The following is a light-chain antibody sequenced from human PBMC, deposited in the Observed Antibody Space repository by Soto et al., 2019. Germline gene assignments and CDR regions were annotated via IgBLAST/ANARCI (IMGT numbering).Light chain of an antibody. Sequence: QSVLTQPASVSASPGQSIAISCTGSSSDVGGYNYVSWYQQHPGEAPKLMIYDVSNRPSGVSNRFSGSKSGNTASLTISGLQAEDEADYYCSSYTSSTTYVFGAGTKVTVL. J-gene: IGLJ1*01. CDR1: SSDVGGYNY. V-gene: IGLV2-14*01. CDR2: DVS. CDR3: SSYTSSTTYV.